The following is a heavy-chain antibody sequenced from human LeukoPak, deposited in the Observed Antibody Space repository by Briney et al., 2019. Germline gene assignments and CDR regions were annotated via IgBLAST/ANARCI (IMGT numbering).Heavy chain of an antibody. CDR1: GFTFSSYA. Sequence: GGSLRLSCAASGFTFSSYAMHWVRQAPGKGLEYVSGISSDGGSPFHVNSVKGRFTISRDNAKNSLYLQMDSLRAEDTAVYYCARMVLMVYAPSFDYWGQGTLVTVSS. V-gene: IGHV3-64*01. CDR2: ISSDGGSP. CDR3: ARMVLMVYAPSFDY. D-gene: IGHD2-8*01. J-gene: IGHJ4*02.